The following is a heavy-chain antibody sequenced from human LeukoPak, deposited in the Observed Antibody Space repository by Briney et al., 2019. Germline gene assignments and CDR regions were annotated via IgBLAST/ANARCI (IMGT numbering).Heavy chain of an antibody. J-gene: IGHJ4*02. Sequence: SETLSLTCTVSGGSISSYYWSWIRQPPGKGLEWIGYIYYSGSTNYNPSLKSRVTISVDTSKNQFFLKLSSVTAADTAVYYCARSAKGIAVAGREFDYWGQGTLVTVSS. CDR2: IYYSGST. D-gene: IGHD6-19*01. CDR3: ARSAKGIAVAGREFDY. CDR1: GGSISSYY. V-gene: IGHV4-59*01.